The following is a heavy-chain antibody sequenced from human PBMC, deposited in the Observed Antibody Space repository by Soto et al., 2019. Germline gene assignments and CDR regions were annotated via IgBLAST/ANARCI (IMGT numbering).Heavy chain of an antibody. J-gene: IGHJ6*02. CDR2: IIPIFGTT. Sequence: SVKVSCKVSGGTFSSHAISWVRQAPGRGLEWMGGIIPIFGTTNYAQNFRARVTITADESTSTAYMELSSLTSEDTAVYYCGSVGYCSSTNCLFYYYHYGMDVWGQGTTVTVS. V-gene: IGHV1-69*13. CDR3: GSVGYCSSTNCLFYYYHYGMDV. CDR1: GGTFSSHA. D-gene: IGHD2-2*03.